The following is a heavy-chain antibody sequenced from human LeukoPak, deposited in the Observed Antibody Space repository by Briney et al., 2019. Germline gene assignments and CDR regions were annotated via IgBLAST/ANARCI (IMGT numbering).Heavy chain of an antibody. Sequence: SVKASCKASGGTFSSYAISWVRQAPGQGLEWMGGIIPIFGTANYAQEFQGRVTITADESTSTAYMELSSLRSEDTAVYYCARGAQHDYVWGSYRSFDYWGQGTLVTVSS. CDR2: IIPIFGTA. J-gene: IGHJ4*02. D-gene: IGHD3-16*02. V-gene: IGHV1-69*13. CDR1: GGTFSSYA. CDR3: ARGAQHDYVWGSYRSFDY.